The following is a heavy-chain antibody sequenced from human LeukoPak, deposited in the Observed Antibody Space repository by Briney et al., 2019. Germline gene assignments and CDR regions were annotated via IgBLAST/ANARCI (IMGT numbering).Heavy chain of an antibody. Sequence: PGGSLRLPCAASGFTFSSYEMNWVRQAPGKGLEWVSYISSSGSTIYYADSVKGRFTISRDNAENSLYLQMNSLRAEDTAVYYCAREERVLMVYAHFDYWGQGTLVTVSS. CDR3: AREERVLMVYAHFDY. CDR1: GFTFSSYE. J-gene: IGHJ4*02. V-gene: IGHV3-48*03. CDR2: ISSSGSTI. D-gene: IGHD2-8*01.